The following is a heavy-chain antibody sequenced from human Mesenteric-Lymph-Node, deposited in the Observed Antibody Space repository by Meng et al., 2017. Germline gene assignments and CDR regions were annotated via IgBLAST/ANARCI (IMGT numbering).Heavy chain of an antibody. Sequence: GESLKISCAASGFTFSSYAMSWVRQAPGKGLEWVANIKQDGSEKYYVDSVKGRFTISRDNAKNSLYLQMNSLRAEDTAVYYCAECKGNVEYCYDSSGYIDAFDIWGQGTMVTVSS. V-gene: IGHV3-7*01. CDR2: IKQDGSEK. CDR3: AECKGNVEYCYDSSGYIDAFDI. J-gene: IGHJ3*02. CDR1: GFTFSSYA. D-gene: IGHD3-22*01.